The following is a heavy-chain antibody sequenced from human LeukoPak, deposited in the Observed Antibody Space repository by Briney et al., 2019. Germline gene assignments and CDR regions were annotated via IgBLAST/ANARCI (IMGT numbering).Heavy chain of an antibody. Sequence: KASETLSLTCSVSGGSISISDLYWNWIRQLPGKGLEWIGYTYNSGNTYYNPSFGSRVTISTDTSMNQFFLKSHSVTAADTAVYYCARSSGWRDAFDFWGRGTMVTVSS. CDR2: TYNSGNT. D-gene: IGHD6-19*01. V-gene: IGHV4-31*03. CDR1: GGSISISDLY. J-gene: IGHJ3*01. CDR3: ARSSGWRDAFDF.